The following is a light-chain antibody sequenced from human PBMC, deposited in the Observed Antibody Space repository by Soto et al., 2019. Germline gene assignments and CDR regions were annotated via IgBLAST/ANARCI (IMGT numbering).Light chain of an antibody. J-gene: IGKJ4*01. V-gene: IGKV1-5*03. CDR3: QQYSSYSFT. CDR2: KAS. Sequence: DIQMTQSPPTLPATVGDRVTITCRASQSISSKLAWYQQKPGKAPKVLINKASSLQSGVTSRFSGSGPGTEFTLTISSLQPDDFATYYCQQYSSYSFTFGGGTKVEIK. CDR1: QSISSK.